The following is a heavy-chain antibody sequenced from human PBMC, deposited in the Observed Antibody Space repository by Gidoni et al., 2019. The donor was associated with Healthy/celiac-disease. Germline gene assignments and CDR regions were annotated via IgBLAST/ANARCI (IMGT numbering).Heavy chain of an antibody. D-gene: IGHD4-17*01. Sequence: QVQLQESGPGLVKPSQTLSLTCTVSGGSISSGGYYWSWIRQHPGKGLEWIGYIYYSGSTYYNPSLKSRVTISVDTSKNQFSLKLSSVTAADTAVYYCAREIRGPDGERDYFDYWGQGTLVTVSS. CDR2: IYYSGST. CDR1: GGSISSGGYY. V-gene: IGHV4-31*03. CDR3: AREIRGPDGERDYFDY. J-gene: IGHJ4*02.